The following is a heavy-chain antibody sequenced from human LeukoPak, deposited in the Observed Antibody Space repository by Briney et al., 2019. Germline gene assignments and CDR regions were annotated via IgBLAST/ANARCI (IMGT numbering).Heavy chain of an antibody. J-gene: IGHJ3*02. CDR1: GGSITSCGYY. CDR2: IYYSGST. Sequence: SQTLSLTCTVSGGSITSCGYYWSWIRQHPGKGLEWIRYIYYSGSTYYNPSLKSRVTISVDTCKNQFSLNLSSVTAADTAVYYCARDKARSSGYYSYAFDIWGQGTMVTVSS. V-gene: IGHV4-31*03. D-gene: IGHD3-22*01. CDR3: ARDKARSSGYYSYAFDI.